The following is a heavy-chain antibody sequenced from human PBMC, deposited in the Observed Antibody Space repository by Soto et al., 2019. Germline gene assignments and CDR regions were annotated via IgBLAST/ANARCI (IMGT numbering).Heavy chain of an antibody. V-gene: IGHV3-23*01. CDR3: AKGRIAVAAPFNWFDP. D-gene: IGHD6-19*01. Sequence: EVQLLESGGGLVQPGGSLRLSCAASGFTFSSYAMSWVRQAPGKGLEWVSSITGGGENTHYADSVKGRFTISRDNSKNTLSLQMNSLRVDDTAVYHCAKGRIAVAAPFNWFDPWRQGTLVTVSS. J-gene: IGHJ5*02. CDR2: ITGGGENT. CDR1: GFTFSSYA.